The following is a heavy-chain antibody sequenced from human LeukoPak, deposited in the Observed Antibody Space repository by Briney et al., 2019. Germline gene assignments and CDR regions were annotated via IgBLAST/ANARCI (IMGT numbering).Heavy chain of an antibody. D-gene: IGHD3-22*01. CDR2: ISGSGEFI. Sequence: GGSLRLSCAASGFTFSSYSMNWIRQAPGKGLEWVSSISGSGEFIYYGDSVKGRVTISRDNGKNSLYPQMNSVRPEDMAVYYCAREDSHGYHFFDSWGRGTLVTVSS. V-gene: IGHV3-21*01. J-gene: IGHJ4*02. CDR3: AREDSHGYHFFDS. CDR1: GFTFSSYS.